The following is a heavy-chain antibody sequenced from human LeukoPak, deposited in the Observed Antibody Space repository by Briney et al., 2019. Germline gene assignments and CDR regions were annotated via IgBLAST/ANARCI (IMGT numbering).Heavy chain of an antibody. CDR1: GYTFTSYG. V-gene: IGHV1-18*01. D-gene: IGHD3-3*01. CDR3: ARDSEYYDFWSGTTENWFDP. Sequence: ASVKVSCKASGYTFTSYGISWVRRAPGQGLEWMGWISAYNGNTNYAQKLQGRVTITTDTSKSTAYMELRRLRSDDTAVYYCARDSEYYDFWSGTTENWFDPWGQGTLVTVSS. J-gene: IGHJ5*02. CDR2: ISAYNGNT.